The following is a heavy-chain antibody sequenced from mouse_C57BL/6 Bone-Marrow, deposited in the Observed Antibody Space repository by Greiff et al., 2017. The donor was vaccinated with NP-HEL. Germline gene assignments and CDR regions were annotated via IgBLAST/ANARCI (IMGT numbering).Heavy chain of an antibody. CDR3: ARLGQWYFDV. Sequence: EVQLVESGGGLVKPGGSLKLSCAASGFTFSSYAMSWVRQTPEKRLEWVATISDGGSYTYYPDNVKGRFTISRDNAKTNLYLQMSHLKSEDTAMYYCARLGQWYFDVWGTGTTVTVSS. CDR2: ISDGGSYT. V-gene: IGHV5-4*01. CDR1: GFTFSSYA. J-gene: IGHJ1*03. D-gene: IGHD3-3*01.